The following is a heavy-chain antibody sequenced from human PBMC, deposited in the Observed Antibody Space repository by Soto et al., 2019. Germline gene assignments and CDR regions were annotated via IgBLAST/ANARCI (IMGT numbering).Heavy chain of an antibody. CDR2: IACCGGST. J-gene: IGHJ6*02. V-gene: IGHV3-23*01. Sequence: EVQLLESGGGLVQPGGSLRLSCAASGFPFRDYAMSWVRQAPGKGLEWVSVIACCGGSTYSADFVRGRFTISRDSSKNTLYLQINNLRAEDTAIYYCATEKFSTSTYYHYAMDVWGQGTTVTVSS. CDR1: GFPFRDYA. D-gene: IGHD6-6*01. CDR3: ATEKFSTSTYYHYAMDV.